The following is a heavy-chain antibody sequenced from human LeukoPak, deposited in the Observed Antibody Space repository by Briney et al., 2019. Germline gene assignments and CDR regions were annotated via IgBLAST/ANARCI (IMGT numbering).Heavy chain of an antibody. CDR2: ISSSSRDI. CDR1: GFTLSSYV. CDR3: AKDVTVATISNDFDY. J-gene: IGHJ4*02. Sequence: KPGGSLRLSCAASGFTLSSYVMNWVRQAPGKGLEWVSSISSSSRDIYYADAVKGRSTISRDNAKNSLYLQVNSLRAEDTAVYYCAKDVTVATISNDFDYWGQGTLVTVSS. V-gene: IGHV3-21*01. D-gene: IGHD5-12*01.